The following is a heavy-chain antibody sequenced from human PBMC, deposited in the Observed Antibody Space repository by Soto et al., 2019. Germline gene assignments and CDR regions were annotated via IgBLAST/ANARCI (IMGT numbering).Heavy chain of an antibody. J-gene: IGHJ6*02. V-gene: IGHV1-18*01. CDR1: GYPFNKIA. CDR2: MSGRSGDP. Sequence: QVQLVQSGGEVKNHGASVTVSFQASGYPFNKIAIHWVRQAPGHGPEGLGRMSGRSGDPNCAPTVRDRLTMATVTSNNTAYMELRSISTDDAAVYFCAREGGTGTEKHHYGWAVMGQGTTVIV. CDR3: AREGGTGTEKHHYGWAV. D-gene: IGHD1-7*01.